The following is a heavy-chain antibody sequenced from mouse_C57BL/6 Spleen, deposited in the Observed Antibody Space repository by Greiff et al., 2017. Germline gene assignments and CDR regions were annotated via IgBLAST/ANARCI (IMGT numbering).Heavy chain of an antibody. CDR3: ARRDDYDVFAY. V-gene: IGHV1-72*01. CDR2: IDPNSGGT. J-gene: IGHJ3*01. D-gene: IGHD2-4*01. Sequence: QVQLKQPGAELVKPGASVKLSCKASGYTFTSYWMHWVKQRPGRGLEWIGRIDPNSGGTKYNEKFKSKATLTVDKPSSTAYMQLSSLTSEDSAVYYCARRDDYDVFAYWGQGTLVTVSA. CDR1: GYTFTSYW.